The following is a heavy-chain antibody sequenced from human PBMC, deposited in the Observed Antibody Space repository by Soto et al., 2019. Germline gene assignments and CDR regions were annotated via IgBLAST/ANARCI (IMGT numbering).Heavy chain of an antibody. CDR1: GFTFSSYA. CDR3: ARDYGSGILWYFDY. V-gene: IGHV3-30-3*01. CDR2: ISYDGSNK. J-gene: IGHJ4*02. D-gene: IGHD3-10*01. Sequence: QVQLVESGGGVVQPGRSLRLSCAASGFTFSSYAMHWVRQAPGKGLEWVAVISYDGSNKYYADSVKGRFTISRDNSKNTLYLQMNSLRAEDTAVYYCARDYGSGILWYFDYWGQGTLVTVSS.